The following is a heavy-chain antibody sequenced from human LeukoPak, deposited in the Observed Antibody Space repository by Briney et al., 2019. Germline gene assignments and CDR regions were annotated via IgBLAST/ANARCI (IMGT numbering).Heavy chain of an antibody. V-gene: IGHV3-30-3*01. CDR1: GFTFSSYA. D-gene: IGHD3-10*01. CDR3: ARDQVTMVRGVRLRKAYGMDV. CDR2: ISYDGSNK. Sequence: QPGGSLRLSCAASGFTFSSYAMHWVRQAPGKGLEWVAVISYDGSNKYYADSVKGRFTISRDNSKNTLYLQMNSLRAEDTAVYCCARDQVTMVRGVRLRKAYGMDVWGQGTTVTVSS. J-gene: IGHJ6*02.